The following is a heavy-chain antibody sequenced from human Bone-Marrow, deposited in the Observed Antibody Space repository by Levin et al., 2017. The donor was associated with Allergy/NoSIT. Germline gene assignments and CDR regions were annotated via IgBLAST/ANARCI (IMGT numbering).Heavy chain of an antibody. CDR1: GGSISNYY. J-gene: IGHJ5*02. Sequence: SETLSRTGRVSGGSISNYYWSWIRQPAGKGLEWIGRIYSSGSTKYNPSLKSRGTRIGDTSKNQFSLKLSSVTAADMAVYYCPRPAWSTSSPWITWFDPWGQGTLVPVSS. V-gene: IGHV4-4*07. CDR2: IYSSGST. D-gene: IGHD6-13*01. CDR3: PRPAWSTSSPWITWFDP.